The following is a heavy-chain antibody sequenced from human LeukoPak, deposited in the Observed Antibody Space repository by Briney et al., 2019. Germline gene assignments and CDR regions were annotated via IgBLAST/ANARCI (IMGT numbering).Heavy chain of an antibody. D-gene: IGHD4-11*01. CDR3: ARYSNYGDYYYYYMDV. CDR1: GGSISSYY. Sequence: SETLSLTCTVSGGSISSYYWSWIRQPPGKGLEWIGYLYYSGSTNYNPSLKSRVTMTVDTSKSQFSLKLSSVTAADTAVYYCARYSNYGDYYYYYMDVWGKGTTVTVSS. J-gene: IGHJ6*03. V-gene: IGHV4-59*01. CDR2: LYYSGST.